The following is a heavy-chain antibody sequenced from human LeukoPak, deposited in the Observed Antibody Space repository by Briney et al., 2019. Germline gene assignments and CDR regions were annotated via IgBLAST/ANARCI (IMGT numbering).Heavy chain of an antibody. CDR1: GFTFSSFW. V-gene: IGHV3-74*01. CDR3: AFWSGSYTGFDAFDV. CDR2: INSDGSCT. Sequence: PGGSLRLSCAASGFTFSSFWMHWVRQAPGKGLVWVSRINSDGSCTSYADSVKGQFTISRDNAKNTLYLQMSSLRAEDTAVYYCAFWSGSYTGFDAFDVWGQGTMVTVSS. D-gene: IGHD3-3*01. J-gene: IGHJ3*01.